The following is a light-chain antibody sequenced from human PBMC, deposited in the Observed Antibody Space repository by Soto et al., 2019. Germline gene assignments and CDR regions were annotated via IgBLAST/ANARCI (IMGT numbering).Light chain of an antibody. CDR3: QQYYSTPHFT. CDR1: QSVLYSSNNKNY. V-gene: IGKV4-1*01. Sequence: DIVMTQSPDSLAVSLGERATINCKSSQSVLYSSNNKNYLAWYQQKPGQPPKLLIYWASTRESGVPDRFSGSGSGTDFTLTISSLQAEDVAAYYCQQYYSTPHFTFGPGTKVDIK. CDR2: WAS. J-gene: IGKJ3*01.